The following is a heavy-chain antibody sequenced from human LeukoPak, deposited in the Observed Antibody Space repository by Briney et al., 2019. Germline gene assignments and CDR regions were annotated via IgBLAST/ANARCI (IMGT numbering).Heavy chain of an antibody. V-gene: IGHV1-18*01. CDR2: ISAYNGNT. CDR3: ARGPPNWGYDY. Sequence: WMGWISAYNGNTNYAQKLQGRVTMTTDTSTSTAYMELRSLRSDDTAVYYCARGPPNWGYDYWGPGTLVTVSS. J-gene: IGHJ4*02. D-gene: IGHD7-27*01.